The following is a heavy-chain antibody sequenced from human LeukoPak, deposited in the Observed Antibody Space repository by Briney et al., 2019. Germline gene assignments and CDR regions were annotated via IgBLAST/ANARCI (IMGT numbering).Heavy chain of an antibody. J-gene: IGHJ6*03. D-gene: IGHD3-9*01. V-gene: IGHV3-15*01. CDR3: TTNPPPWFYYYYMDV. CDR2: IKSKTDGGTT. CDR1: GFTFSNAW. Sequence: PGGSLRLSCAASGFTFSNAWMSWVRQAPGKGLEWVGRIKSKTDGGTTDYAAPVKGRFTISRDDSKNTLYLQMNSLKTEDTAVYYCTTNPPPWFYYYYMDVWGKGTTVTVSS.